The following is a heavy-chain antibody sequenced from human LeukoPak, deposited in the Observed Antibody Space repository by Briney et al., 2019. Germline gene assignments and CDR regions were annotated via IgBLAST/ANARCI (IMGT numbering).Heavy chain of an antibody. D-gene: IGHD6-19*01. CDR2: IWYDGSNK. J-gene: IGHJ4*02. CDR3: ASWSSGSPPTNI. Sequence: TGGSLRLSCAASGFTFSNYGMHWVRQAPGKGLEWVAVIWYDGSNKYYADSVKGRFTISRDNSKNTLYLQMNSLRAEDTAVYYCASWSSGSPPTNIWGQGSLVTVSS. V-gene: IGHV3-33*01. CDR1: GFTFSNYG.